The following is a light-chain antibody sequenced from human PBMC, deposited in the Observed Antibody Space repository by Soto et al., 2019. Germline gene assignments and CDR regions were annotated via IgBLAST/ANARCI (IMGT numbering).Light chain of an antibody. V-gene: IGKV1D-12*01. J-gene: IGKJ2*01. CDR3: QQANSSPYT. CDR2: AAS. Sequence: DIQLTQSPSSVSASVGDTVTITCRASQDSSTWLAWYQQRPGQAPKLLVYAASTLQSGVPSRFSGSGSGTEFTLTINSLQHEDFATYYCQQANSSPYTFGQGPVLDIK. CDR1: QDSSTW.